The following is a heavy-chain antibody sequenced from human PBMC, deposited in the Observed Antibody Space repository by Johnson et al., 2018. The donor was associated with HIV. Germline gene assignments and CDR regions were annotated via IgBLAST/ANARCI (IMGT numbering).Heavy chain of an antibody. Sequence: QMQLVESGGGVVQPGRSLRLSCAASGFTFSSYGIHWVRQAPGKGLEWEAFIWCDGSNKYYADSVKGRFTISRDNSKNTLYLQMNSLRAEDTAVYYCAKVLGYSSSSRDAFDIWGQGTMVTVSS. CDR1: GFTFSSYG. J-gene: IGHJ3*02. D-gene: IGHD6-6*01. CDR3: AKVLGYSSSSRDAFDI. CDR2: IWCDGSNK. V-gene: IGHV3-33*06.